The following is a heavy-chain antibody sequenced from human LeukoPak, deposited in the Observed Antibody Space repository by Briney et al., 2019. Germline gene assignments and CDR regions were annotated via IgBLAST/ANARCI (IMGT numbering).Heavy chain of an antibody. V-gene: IGHV4-59*08. CDR3: ARRGYYLGAFDI. CDR1: GGSISSYY. D-gene: IGHD3-22*01. Sequence: PSETLSLTCTVSGGSISSYYWSWIRQPPGKGLEWIGYIYYSGSTNYNPSLKSRVTISVDTSKNQFSLRLSSMTAADTAVYYCARRGYYLGAFDIWGQGTMVTVSS. CDR2: IYYSGST. J-gene: IGHJ3*02.